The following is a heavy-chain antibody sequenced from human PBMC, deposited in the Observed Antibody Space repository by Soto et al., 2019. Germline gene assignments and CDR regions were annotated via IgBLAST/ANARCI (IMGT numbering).Heavy chain of an antibody. Sequence: QVQLVQSGAEVREPGASVKVSCKASGYTFTNYGVSWVRQAPGQGLEWMGWIGGYKGNTNYAQKLQGRVTLTTDTTTRTAHGGRGSLRSDATAGYYCAPHTLDTGRPSAYWGKGTLVPVSS. D-gene: IGHD5-18*01. CDR3: APHTLDTGRPSAY. J-gene: IGHJ4*02. CDR1: GYTFTNYG. CDR2: IGGYKGNT. V-gene: IGHV1-18*01.